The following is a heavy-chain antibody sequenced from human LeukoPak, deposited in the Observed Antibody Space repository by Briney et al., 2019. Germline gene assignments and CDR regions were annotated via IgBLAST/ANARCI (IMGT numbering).Heavy chain of an antibody. V-gene: IGHV3-21*01. CDR1: GFTFSSYS. Sequence: PGGSLRLSCAASGFTFSSYSMNWVRQAPGKGLEWVSSISSSSNYIYYADSVKGRFTISRDNAKNSLYLQMNSLRAEDTAVYYCARRDHGDYGEEYWGQGTLVTVSS. D-gene: IGHD4-17*01. J-gene: IGHJ4*02. CDR3: ARRDHGDYGEEY. CDR2: ISSSSNYI.